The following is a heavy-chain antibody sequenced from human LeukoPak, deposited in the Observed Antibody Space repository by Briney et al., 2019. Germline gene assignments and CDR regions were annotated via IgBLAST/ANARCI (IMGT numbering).Heavy chain of an antibody. CDR1: GYTLTELS. CDR2: FDPEDGET. Sequence: ASVKASCKVSGYTLTELSMHWVRQAPGKGLEWMGGFDPEDGETIYAQKFQGRVTMTEDTSTDTAYMELSSLRSEDTAVYYCATVAYYDILTGYYRGSSWYFDYWGQGTLVTVSS. D-gene: IGHD3-9*01. V-gene: IGHV1-24*01. CDR3: ATVAYYDILTGYYRGSSWYFDY. J-gene: IGHJ4*02.